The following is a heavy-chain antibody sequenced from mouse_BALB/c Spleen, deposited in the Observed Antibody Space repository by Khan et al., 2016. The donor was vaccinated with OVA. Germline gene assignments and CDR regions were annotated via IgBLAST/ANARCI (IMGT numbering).Heavy chain of an antibody. J-gene: IGHJ3*01. CDR1: GFTFSDYY. CDR2: ISDGGSYT. CDR3: ARGFYGGPFTY. V-gene: IGHV5-4*02. Sequence: EVELVEPGEGLVKPGGSLKLSCAASGFTFSDYYMYWVRQTPEKRLEWVATISDGGSYTYYPDSVKGRFTISRDDVKNNLYLQMSSLKSEDTAMYYCARGFYGGPFTYWGQGTLVTVSA. D-gene: IGHD1-1*02.